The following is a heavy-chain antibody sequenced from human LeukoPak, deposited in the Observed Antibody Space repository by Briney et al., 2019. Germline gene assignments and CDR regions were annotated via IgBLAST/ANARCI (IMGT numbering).Heavy chain of an antibody. D-gene: IGHD3-3*01. CDR3: ARRSGYSNYYYGMDV. CDR1: GGSIGGYS. CDR2: ISYTGIT. J-gene: IGHJ6*02. V-gene: IGHV4-59*08. Sequence: SETLSLTCSVSGGSIGGYSWTWVRQPPGKRLEYIGYISYTGITYYNPSLMSRVTISVATSKNQFSLKLSSVTAADTAVYYCARRSGYSNYYYGMDVWGQGTTVTVSS.